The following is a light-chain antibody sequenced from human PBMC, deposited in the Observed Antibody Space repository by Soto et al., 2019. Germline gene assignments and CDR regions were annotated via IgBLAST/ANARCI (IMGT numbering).Light chain of an antibody. J-gene: IGKJ4*01. V-gene: IGKV1-39*01. Sequence: DIQMTQSPSSLSASVGDRVTITCRASQSISSYLNWYQQKPGKAPKLLIYAASSLQSGVPSRFSGSGSGTDFTLTISSLQPEDFATYYCQQSYSTPRNTFGGGTKVDI. CDR3: QQSYSTPRNT. CDR2: AAS. CDR1: QSISSY.